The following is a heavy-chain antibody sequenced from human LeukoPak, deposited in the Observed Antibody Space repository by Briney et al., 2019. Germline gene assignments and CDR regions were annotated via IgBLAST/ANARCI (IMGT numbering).Heavy chain of an antibody. V-gene: IGHV3-33*01. CDR1: GFTFSAYG. Sequence: PGGSLRLSCAASGFTFSAYGMEWVRQAPGKGLEWVAAIWSDASNKYYADSVKGRFTISRDNSKNTLYLQMNSLRDGDTAAYYCARGAEAATLPDYWGQGALVTVS. CDR2: IWSDASNK. D-gene: IGHD6-25*01. J-gene: IGHJ4*02. CDR3: ARGAEAATLPDY.